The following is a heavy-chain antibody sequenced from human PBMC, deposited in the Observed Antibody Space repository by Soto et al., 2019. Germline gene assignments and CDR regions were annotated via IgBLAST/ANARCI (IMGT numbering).Heavy chain of an antibody. CDR2: INSDASHT. CDR3: VRDTMRASAAASLDY. V-gene: IGHV3-74*01. D-gene: IGHD2-2*01. Sequence: GGSLILSCAASGFTFSTYWMHLIRPVPGKGLEWVSRINSDASHTYYADSVKGRFTISRDNAENSLHLHMNNLRVDDTALYFCVRDTMRASAAASLDYWGQGTQVTVS. J-gene: IGHJ4*02. CDR1: GFTFSTYW.